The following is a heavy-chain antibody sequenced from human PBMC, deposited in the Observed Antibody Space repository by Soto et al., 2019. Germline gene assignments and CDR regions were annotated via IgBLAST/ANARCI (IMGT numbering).Heavy chain of an antibody. Sequence: QVHLVESGGGVVQPGRSLRLSCAASGFIFTTYAMHWVRQAPGKGLEWVAVISYDGNHEYYADSVRGRFTISRDNSKKPAVFAMDRPGADDTAFYYCARSSVAGTWGYYFDYWGQGALVTVSS. CDR1: GFIFTTYA. D-gene: IGHD6-19*01. J-gene: IGHJ4*02. V-gene: IGHV3-30*14. CDR3: ARSSVAGTWGYYFDY. CDR2: ISYDGNHE.